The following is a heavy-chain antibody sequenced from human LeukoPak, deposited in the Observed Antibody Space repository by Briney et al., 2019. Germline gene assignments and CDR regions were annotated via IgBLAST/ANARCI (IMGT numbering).Heavy chain of an antibody. CDR2: IIPIFGTA. V-gene: IGHV1-69*05. CDR3: ASVGYCSGGSCYSVLGVFDY. D-gene: IGHD2-15*01. CDR1: GGAFSSYA. J-gene: IGHJ4*02. Sequence: SVKVSCKASGGAFSSYAISWVRQAPGQGLEWMGRIIPIFGTANYAQKFQGRVTITTDESTSTAYMELSSLRSEDTAVYYCASVGYCSGGSCYSVLGVFDYWGQGTLVTVSS.